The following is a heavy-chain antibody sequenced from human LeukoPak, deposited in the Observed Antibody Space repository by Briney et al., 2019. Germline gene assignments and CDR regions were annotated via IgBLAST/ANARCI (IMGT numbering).Heavy chain of an antibody. Sequence: SETLSLTCTVSGGSISSYYWSWIRQPSGKGLEWIGYMYASGSTNYNPSLKSRVIISADTSKNQFSLKLGSVTAADAAVYYCARTTEDCSSTSCYQYWFDPWGQGTLVTVSS. D-gene: IGHD2-2*01. CDR2: MYASGST. CDR3: ARTTEDCSSTSCYQYWFDP. CDR1: GGSISSYY. V-gene: IGHV4-59*01. J-gene: IGHJ5*02.